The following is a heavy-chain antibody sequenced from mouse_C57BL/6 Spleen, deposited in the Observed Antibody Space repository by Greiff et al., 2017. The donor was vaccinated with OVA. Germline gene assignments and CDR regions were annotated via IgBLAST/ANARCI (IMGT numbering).Heavy chain of an antibody. CDR3: ARDHSSSWFAY. V-gene: IGHV1-54*01. CDR2: INPGSGGT. D-gene: IGHD1-1*01. J-gene: IGHJ3*01. Sequence: VKLQESGAELVRPGTSVKVSCEASGYAFTNYLIEWVKQRPGQGLEWIGVINPGSGGTNYNEKFKGKATLTADKSSSTAYMQLSSLTSEDSAVYFCARDHSSSWFAYWGQGTLVTVSA. CDR1: GYAFTNYL.